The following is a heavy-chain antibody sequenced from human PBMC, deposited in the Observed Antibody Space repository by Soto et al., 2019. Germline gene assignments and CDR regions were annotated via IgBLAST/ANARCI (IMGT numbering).Heavy chain of an antibody. CDR3: ARDRSRYSYGRDHDAFDI. CDR2: IYYSGST. V-gene: IGHV4-30-4*01. CDR1: GGSISSGDYY. Sequence: QVQLQESGPGLVKPSQTLSLTCTVSGGSISSGDYYWIWIRQPPGKGLEWFGYIYYSGSTYYNPSLKSRVTISVDTSKNQFSLKLSSVTAADTAVYYCARDRSRYSYGRDHDAFDIWGQGTMVTVSS. D-gene: IGHD5-18*01. J-gene: IGHJ3*02.